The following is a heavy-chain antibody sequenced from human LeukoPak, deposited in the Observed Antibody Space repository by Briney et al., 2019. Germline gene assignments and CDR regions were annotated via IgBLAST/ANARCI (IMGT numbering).Heavy chain of an antibody. CDR3: ARVQDWYFDL. Sequence: SGTLSLTCTVSGGSISSYYWSWLRQPPGKGLEWSGYIYYSGSTNYNPSLKSRVTISVDTSKNQFSLKLSSVTAADTAVYYGARVQDWYFDLGGRGTLVTVS. J-gene: IGHJ2*01. CDR2: IYYSGST. V-gene: IGHV4-59*01. CDR1: GGSISSYY.